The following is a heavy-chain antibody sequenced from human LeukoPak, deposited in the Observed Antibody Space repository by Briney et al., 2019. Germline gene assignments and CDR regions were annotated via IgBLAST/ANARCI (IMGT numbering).Heavy chain of an antibody. J-gene: IGHJ5*02. CDR2: IDIPGNT. CDR3: ARAVAGTHWFDP. D-gene: IGHD6-19*01. CDR1: GFTLSSYD. V-gene: IGHV3-13*01. Sequence: GGSLRLSCAASGFTLSSYDMHWVRQPPGKGLEWVSGIDIPGNTYYPDSVKGRFTMSRESAKNSLHLQMDSLRAGDTAVYYCARAVAGTHWFDPWGQGTLVTVSS.